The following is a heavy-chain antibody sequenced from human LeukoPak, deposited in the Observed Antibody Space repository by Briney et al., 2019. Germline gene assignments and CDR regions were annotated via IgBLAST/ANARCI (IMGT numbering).Heavy chain of an antibody. CDR2: IYSGGYT. D-gene: IGHD6-13*01. CDR1: GFTVSSNY. V-gene: IGHV3-53*01. CDR3: ARTAAGTFFDY. Sequence: GGSLRLSCAVSGFTVSSNYMSWVRQAPGKGLEWVSIIYSGGYTFYADSVKGRFTISRDNSKNTLYLQMNSLRAEDTAVYYCARTAAGTFFDYWGQGTLITVSS. J-gene: IGHJ4*02.